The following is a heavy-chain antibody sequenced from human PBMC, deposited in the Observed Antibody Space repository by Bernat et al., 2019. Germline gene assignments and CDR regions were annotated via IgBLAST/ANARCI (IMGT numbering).Heavy chain of an antibody. J-gene: IGHJ6*01. V-gene: IGHV3-30*02. CDR2: VRYDGSNK. Sequence: QVQLVESGGGVVQPGGSLRLSCAASGFTFSDYGMHWVRQAPGKGLEWVAFVRYDGSNKYYADSVKGRFTISRDNSKNTLYLQMNSLRPEDTAVYYCAKDHPYGMDVWGQGTMVTVSS. CDR1: GFTFSDYG. CDR3: AKDHPYGMDV.